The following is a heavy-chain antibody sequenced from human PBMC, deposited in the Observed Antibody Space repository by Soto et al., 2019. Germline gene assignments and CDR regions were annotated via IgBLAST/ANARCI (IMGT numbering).Heavy chain of an antibody. D-gene: IGHD6-13*01. CDR3: ARRGSSSWYGY. Sequence: SETLSLTCAVFGCSITSGRHSWSWVRQPPGKGLEWIGYGYHSGSTYLHPSLKSRVTISVDTSRNQFSLKLSSVTAADTAVYYCARRGSSSWYGYWGQGTLVTVSS. CDR1: GCSITSGRHS. CDR2: GYHSGST. J-gene: IGHJ4*02. V-gene: IGHV4-30-2*03.